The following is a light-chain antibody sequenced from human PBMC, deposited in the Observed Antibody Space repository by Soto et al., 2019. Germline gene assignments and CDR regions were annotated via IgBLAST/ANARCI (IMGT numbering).Light chain of an antibody. CDR2: DAS. V-gene: IGKV1-5*01. CDR3: QQYNSYSSWT. Sequence: DIQMTQSPSTLSASVGDRVTITCLSSQSISSGLAWYQQKPGKDPKLLIYDASSFESWVPSRFSGSGSGTEFALTISSLQPHDFATDYCQQYNSYSSWTFGQGTKVEIK. CDR1: QSISSG. J-gene: IGKJ1*01.